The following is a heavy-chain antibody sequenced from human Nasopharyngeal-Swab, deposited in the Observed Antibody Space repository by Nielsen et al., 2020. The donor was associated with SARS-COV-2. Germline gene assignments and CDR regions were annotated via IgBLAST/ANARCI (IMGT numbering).Heavy chain of an antibody. V-gene: IGHV3-7*01. D-gene: IGHD3-3*01. CDR3: ASSHYDFWSGYYLGVDY. CDR1: GFTFSSYW. Sequence: GESLKISCAASGFTFSSYWMSWVRQAPGKGLECVANIKQDGSEKYYVDSVKGRFTISRDNAKNSLYLQMNSLRAEDTAVYYCASSHYDFWSGYYLGVDYWGQGTLVTVSS. J-gene: IGHJ4*02. CDR2: IKQDGSEK.